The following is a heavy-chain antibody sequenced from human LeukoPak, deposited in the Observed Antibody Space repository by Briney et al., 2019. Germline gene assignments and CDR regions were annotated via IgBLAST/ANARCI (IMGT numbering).Heavy chain of an antibody. V-gene: IGHV3-64D*09. CDR1: GFTFSRYA. CDR2: INDNGGRT. CDR3: AREMATIYFDF. J-gene: IGHJ4*02. Sequence: SGGSLRLSCSASGFTFSRYAMHWVRQAPGKGLEYVSGINDNGGRTHYGDSVKGRFSISRDNSKNTLHLQMSTLRAEDTALYYCAREMATIYFDFWGQGTLVTVSS. D-gene: IGHD5-24*01.